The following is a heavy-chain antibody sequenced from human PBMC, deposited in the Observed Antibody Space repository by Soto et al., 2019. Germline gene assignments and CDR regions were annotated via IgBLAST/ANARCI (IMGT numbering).Heavy chain of an antibody. J-gene: IGHJ4*02. D-gene: IGHD1-1*01. CDR3: ASQKLDVPAYFDS. CDR2: TYYRSKWYN. V-gene: IGHV6-1*01. CDR1: VDSVSSNSAV. Sequence: SQTLSLTCAISVDSVSSNSAVWNWIRQSPSRGLEWLGRTYYRSKWYNDYAESLKSRISINPDTSRNQFSLKLTSVTAADTAVYYCASQKLDVPAYFDSWGQGTLVTVSS.